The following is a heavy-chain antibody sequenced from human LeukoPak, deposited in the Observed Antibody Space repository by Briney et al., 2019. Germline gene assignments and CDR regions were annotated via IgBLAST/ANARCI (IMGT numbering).Heavy chain of an antibody. CDR2: IYYSGST. V-gene: IGHV4-39*01. CDR3: ARFREHLRRMRGHVEYYFDY. D-gene: IGHD1-1*01. J-gene: IGHJ4*02. CDR1: GGSISSSSYY. Sequence: SETLSLTCTVSGGSISSSSYYWGWIRQPPGKGLEWMGSIYYSGSTFYTPSLKSRVTISVDTSKNQFSLKLSSVTAADTAVCYCARFREHLRRMRGHVEYYFDYWGQGTLVTVFS.